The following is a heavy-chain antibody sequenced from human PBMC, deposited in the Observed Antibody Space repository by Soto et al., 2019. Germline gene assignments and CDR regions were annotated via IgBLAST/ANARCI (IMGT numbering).Heavy chain of an antibody. CDR2: ISYDGSNK. J-gene: IGHJ3*02. Sequence: GGSLRLSCVGSGFTFSRYGMHWLRQAPGEGLEWMAVISYDGSNKYYADSVKGRFTISRDNSKNTLYLQMNSLRAEDTAVYYCAKGLGNYYDSSGSRLSIWGQGXMVTV. CDR3: AKGLGNYYDSSGSRLSI. D-gene: IGHD3-22*01. V-gene: IGHV3-30*18. CDR1: GFTFSRYG.